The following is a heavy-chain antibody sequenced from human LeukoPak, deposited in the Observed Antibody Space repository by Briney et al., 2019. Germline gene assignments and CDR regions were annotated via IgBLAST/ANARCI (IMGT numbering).Heavy chain of an antibody. J-gene: IGHJ5*02. CDR3: ARDRGFGYCSGGSCHKSGFDP. CDR2: ISPNNGNT. D-gene: IGHD2-15*01. Sequence: ASVKVSCKASGYTFTSYGISWVRQAPGQGLEWMGWISPNNGNTNYAQKLQGRVTMTTDTSTSTAYMELRSLRSDDTAVYYCARDRGFGYCSGGSCHKSGFDPWGQGTLVTVSS. CDR1: GYTFTSYG. V-gene: IGHV1-18*01.